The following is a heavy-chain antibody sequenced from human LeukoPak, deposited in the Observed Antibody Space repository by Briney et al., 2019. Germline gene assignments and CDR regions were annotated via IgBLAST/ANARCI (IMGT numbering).Heavy chain of an antibody. J-gene: IGHJ4*02. D-gene: IGHD6-13*01. CDR1: GDTFSSYA. Sequence: ASVKVSCKASGDTFSSYAISWVRQAPGQGLEWMGKIIPILDIPNYAQKLQGRVTITADKSTSTAYMELSILRSEDTAVYYCARTYSSSWSYCDSWGQGTLVTVSS. V-gene: IGHV1-69*04. CDR2: IIPILDIP. CDR3: ARTYSSSWSYCDS.